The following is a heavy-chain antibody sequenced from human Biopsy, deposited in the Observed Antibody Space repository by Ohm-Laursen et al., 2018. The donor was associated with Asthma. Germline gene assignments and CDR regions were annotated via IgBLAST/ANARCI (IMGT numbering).Heavy chain of an antibody. CDR1: GGTFNTYV. Sequence: SSVKVFCKSLGGTFNTYVIGWVRQAPGQGLEWMGGINSVFGTTTYPQKFQDRVTITADDSTNTVYMELSSLRSEDTAVYYCARKAGSCISRTCYSLDFWGQGTLVTVSS. J-gene: IGHJ4*02. V-gene: IGHV1-69*01. CDR2: INSVFGTT. D-gene: IGHD2-2*01. CDR3: ARKAGSCISRTCYSLDF.